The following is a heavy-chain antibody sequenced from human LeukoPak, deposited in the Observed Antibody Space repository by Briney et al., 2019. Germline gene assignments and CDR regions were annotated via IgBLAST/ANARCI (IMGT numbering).Heavy chain of an antibody. V-gene: IGHV4-59*08. Sequence: SETLSLTCTVAGGSISSYYWTWIRQPPGKGLEWIGFIYYSGRTNYNPSLKSRVTILVDTSKNQFSLRLSSVTAADTAVYYCARTGSYDTNGLDSWGQGTLVIVSS. CDR2: IYYSGRT. D-gene: IGHD2-8*01. CDR1: GGSISSYY. CDR3: ARTGSYDTNGLDS. J-gene: IGHJ4*02.